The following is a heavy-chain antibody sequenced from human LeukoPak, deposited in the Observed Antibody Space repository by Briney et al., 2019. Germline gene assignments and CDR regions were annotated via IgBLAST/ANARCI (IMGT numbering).Heavy chain of an antibody. CDR2: VSFDGSNK. CDR3: ARDRVASVVTGVIAWGPKKRPFNSHGVDV. CDR1: GFTFGTYG. J-gene: IGHJ6*02. D-gene: IGHD2-15*01. Sequence: GGSLRLSCAASGFTFGTYGVHWVRQAPGKGLEWVAVVSFDGSNKYYADSVKGRFTISRDNYKDTLYLQMNSLRAEDTAVYYCARDRVASVVTGVIAWGPKKRPFNSHGVDVWGQGTTVIVSS. V-gene: IGHV3-30-3*01.